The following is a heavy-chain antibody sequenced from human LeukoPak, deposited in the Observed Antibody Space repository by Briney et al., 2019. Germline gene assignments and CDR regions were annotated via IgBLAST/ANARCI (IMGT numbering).Heavy chain of an antibody. D-gene: IGHD6-13*01. V-gene: IGHV5-51*01. CDR3: ARRIYSSSWQLDY. CDR1: GYSFTSYW. CDR2: IYPGDSDT. J-gene: IGHJ4*02. Sequence: GESLKISCKGSGYSFTSYWIGWVRQMPGKGLEWIGIIYPGDSDTRYSPSFQGQVTISSDKSISTAYMQWSSLKASDTAMYYCARRIYSSSWQLDYWGQGTLVTVSS.